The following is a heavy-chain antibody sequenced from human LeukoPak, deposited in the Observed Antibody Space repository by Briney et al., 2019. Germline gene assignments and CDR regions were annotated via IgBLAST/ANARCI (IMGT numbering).Heavy chain of an antibody. CDR2: IIPAFGTA. Sequence: SVKVSCKGSGGTFSSFSISWVRQAPGQGLEWMGGIIPAFGTAHYAQKFQGRVTFTTDESTTTAYMELRSLRSEDTAVYYCASEGNYDSSGYSRYNYYYMDVWGKGTAVTVSS. CDR1: GGTFSSFS. J-gene: IGHJ6*03. D-gene: IGHD3-22*01. CDR3: ASEGNYDSSGYSRYNYYYMDV. V-gene: IGHV1-69*05.